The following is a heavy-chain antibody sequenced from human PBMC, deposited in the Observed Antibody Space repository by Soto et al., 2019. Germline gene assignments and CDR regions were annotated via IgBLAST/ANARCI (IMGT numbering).Heavy chain of an antibody. CDR3: ARGVGGSPLVNWFDP. CDR2: INHSGST. D-gene: IGHD1-26*01. V-gene: IGHV4-34*01. Sequence: SETLSLTCAVYGGSFSGYYWSWIRQPPGKGLEWIGEINHSGSTNYNPSLKSRVTISVDTSKNQFSLKLSSVTAADTAVYYCARGVGGSPLVNWFDPWGQGTLVTVSS. J-gene: IGHJ5*02. CDR1: GGSFSGYY.